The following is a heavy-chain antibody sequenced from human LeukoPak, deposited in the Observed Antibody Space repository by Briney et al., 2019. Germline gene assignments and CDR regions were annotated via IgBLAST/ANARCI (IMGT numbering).Heavy chain of an antibody. CDR2: IYYSGST. D-gene: IGHD6-19*01. CDR3: ARQGSVAGTGIDY. CDR1: GVSISSSSYY. J-gene: IGHJ4*02. Sequence: SETLSLTCTVSGVSISSSSYYWGWIRQPPGKGLEWIGSIYYSGSTYYNPSLKSRVTISVDTSKNQFSLKLSSVTAADTAVYYCARQGSVAGTGIDYWGQGTLVTVSS. V-gene: IGHV4-39*01.